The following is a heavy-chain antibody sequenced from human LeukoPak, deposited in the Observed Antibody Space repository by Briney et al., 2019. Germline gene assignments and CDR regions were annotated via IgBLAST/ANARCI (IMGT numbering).Heavy chain of an antibody. J-gene: IGHJ4*02. Sequence: PGGSLRLSCAASGFTFSSYWMSWVRQAPGKGLEWVANIKQGGSEKYYVDSVKGRFTISRDNAKNSLYLQMNSLRAEDTAVYYCARGEGWLQLYYFDYWGQGTLVTVSS. D-gene: IGHD5-24*01. V-gene: IGHV3-7*03. CDR3: ARGEGWLQLYYFDY. CDR1: GFTFSSYW. CDR2: IKQGGSEK.